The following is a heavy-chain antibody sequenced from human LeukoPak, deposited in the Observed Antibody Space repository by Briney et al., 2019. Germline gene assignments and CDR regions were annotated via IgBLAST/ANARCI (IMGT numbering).Heavy chain of an antibody. Sequence: GESLKISCKGSGYSFTSYWIGWVRQMPGKGLKRMGIIYPGDSDTRYSPSFQGQVTISADKSISTAYLQWSSLKASDTAMYYCARSFASMVRGKPQTDHWGQGTLVTVSS. D-gene: IGHD3-10*01. J-gene: IGHJ4*02. CDR2: IYPGDSDT. CDR3: ARSFASMVRGKPQTDH. CDR1: GYSFTSYW. V-gene: IGHV5-51*01.